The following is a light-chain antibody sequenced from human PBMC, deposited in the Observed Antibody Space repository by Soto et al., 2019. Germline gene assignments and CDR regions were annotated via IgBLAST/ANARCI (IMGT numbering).Light chain of an antibody. V-gene: IGLV2-14*01. J-gene: IGLJ2*01. CDR3: SSYTSSSTLGV. CDR2: EVT. CDR1: SNDVGGYNY. Sequence: QSALTQPASVSGSPGQSITISCTGTSNDVGGYNYVSRYQQHPGKAPKLVIYEVTIRPSGVSNRFSGSKSGNTASLTISGLQAEDEADYYCSSYTSSSTLGVFGGGTKVTVL.